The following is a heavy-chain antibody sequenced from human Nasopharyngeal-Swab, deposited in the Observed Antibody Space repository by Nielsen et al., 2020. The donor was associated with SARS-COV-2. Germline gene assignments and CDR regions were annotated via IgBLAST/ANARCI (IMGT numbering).Heavy chain of an antibody. D-gene: IGHD3-16*02. CDR2: MNPNSGNT. Sequence: WVRQAPGQGLEWMGWMNPNSGNTGYAQKFQGRVTMTRNTSISTAYMELSSLRSEDTAVYYCASGRLSNYYGMDAWGQGTTVTVSS. J-gene: IGHJ6*02. V-gene: IGHV1-8*01. CDR3: ASGRLSNYYGMDA.